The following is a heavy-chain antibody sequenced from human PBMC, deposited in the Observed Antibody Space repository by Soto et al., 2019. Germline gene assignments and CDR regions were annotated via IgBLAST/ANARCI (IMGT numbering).Heavy chain of an antibody. D-gene: IGHD1-1*01. CDR3: AKPTNWNYFDF. J-gene: IGHJ4*02. Sequence: VQLVESGGGVVQPGRSLRLSCAASGFTFRSYGMHWVRQAPGKGLEWVALILDDGNNKYYADSVKGRFTISRDNSKNTLFLQMNSLRAEDTAIYYCAKPTNWNYFDFWGQGALVTVSS. CDR2: ILDDGNNK. V-gene: IGHV3-30*18. CDR1: GFTFRSYG.